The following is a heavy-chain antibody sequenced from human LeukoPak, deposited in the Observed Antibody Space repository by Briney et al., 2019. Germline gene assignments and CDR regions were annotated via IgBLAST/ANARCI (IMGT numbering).Heavy chain of an antibody. CDR1: GFTFSSYW. CDR3: ARDGRAYYYDSSGYYLDY. J-gene: IGHJ4*02. D-gene: IGHD3-22*01. CDR2: IKQDGGEK. Sequence: PGGSLRLSCAASGFTFSSYWMSWVRQAPGKGLEWVANIKQDGGEKYYVDSVKGRFTISRDNAKNSLYLQMNSLRAEDTAVYYCARDGRAYYYDSSGYYLDYWGQGTLVTVSS. V-gene: IGHV3-7*01.